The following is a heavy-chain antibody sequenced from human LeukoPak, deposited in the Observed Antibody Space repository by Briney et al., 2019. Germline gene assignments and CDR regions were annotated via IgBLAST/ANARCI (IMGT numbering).Heavy chain of an antibody. V-gene: IGHV3-21*04. CDR3: AKEWATAMERPFDY. Sequence: PGGSLRLSCAASGFTFSSYSMNWVRQAPGKGLEWVSSISSSSSYIYYADSVKGRFTISRDNSKNTLYLQMNSLRAEDTAVYYCAKEWATAMERPFDYWGQGTLVTVSS. J-gene: IGHJ4*02. CDR1: GFTFSSYS. D-gene: IGHD2-2*01. CDR2: ISSSSSYI.